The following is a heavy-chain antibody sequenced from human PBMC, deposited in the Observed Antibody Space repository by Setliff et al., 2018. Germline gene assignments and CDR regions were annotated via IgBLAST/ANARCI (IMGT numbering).Heavy chain of an antibody. Sequence: SETLSLTCTVSGDSISSGSYYWTWIRQPAGKGLEWIGHFHTGGSSNYNRSLRSRVSISVDTSKNQFSLKLSSVTAADTATYYCARAGPTVTFFRVLVISWWDPWGQGSLVTVSS. CDR2: FHTGGSS. CDR3: ARAGPTVTFFRVLVISWWDP. CDR1: GDSISSGSYY. V-gene: IGHV4-61*09. J-gene: IGHJ5*02. D-gene: IGHD3-3*01.